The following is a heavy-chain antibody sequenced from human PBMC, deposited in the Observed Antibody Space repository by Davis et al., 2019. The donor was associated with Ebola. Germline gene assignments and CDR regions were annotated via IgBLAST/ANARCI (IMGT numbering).Heavy chain of an antibody. V-gene: IGHV4-34*01. CDR2: ISHSGST. J-gene: IGHJ4*02. CDR1: GGSFRGYY. CDR3: ATRPLGGQIDY. D-gene: IGHD2-15*01. Sequence: SETLSLTCAVYGGSFRGYYWSWIRQPPGKGLEWIGEISHSGSTNYNPSLKSRVTVSVDKSKSQFSLKLSSVTAADTAVYYCATRPLGGQIDYWGQGTLVTVSS.